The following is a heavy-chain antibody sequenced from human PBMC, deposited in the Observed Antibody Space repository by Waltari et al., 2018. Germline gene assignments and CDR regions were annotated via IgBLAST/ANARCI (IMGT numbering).Heavy chain of an antibody. D-gene: IGHD3-22*01. CDR1: GFSLSTSGVG. V-gene: IGHV2-5*01. CDR2: IYWNDDK. CDR3: AHFYYDGSGYYQRGYYYGMDV. J-gene: IGHJ6*02. Sequence: QITLKESGPTLVKPTQTLTLTCTFSGFSLSTSGVGVGWIRQPPGKALAWLALIYWNDDKRYSPSLKSRLTITKDTSKNQVVLTMTNMDPVDTATYYCAHFYYDGSGYYQRGYYYGMDVWGQGTTVTVSS.